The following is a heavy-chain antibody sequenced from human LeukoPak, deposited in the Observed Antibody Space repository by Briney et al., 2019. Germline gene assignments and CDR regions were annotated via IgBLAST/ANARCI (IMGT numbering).Heavy chain of an antibody. CDR3: ARVDDSSGYQIDY. CDR1: GYTFTDYY. J-gene: IGHJ4*02. Sequence: GASVKVSCKASGYTFTDYYIHWVRQAPGQGLEWMGWNNPNSGGTIYAQKFRGRVTMTRDTSISTAYMELSRLRADDTAVYYCARVDDSSGYQIDYWGQGTLVTVS. CDR2: NNPNSGGT. V-gene: IGHV1-2*02. D-gene: IGHD3-22*01.